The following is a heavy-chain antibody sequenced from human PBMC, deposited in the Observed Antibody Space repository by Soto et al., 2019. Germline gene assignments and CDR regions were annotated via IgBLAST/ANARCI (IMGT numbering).Heavy chain of an antibody. CDR2: IYYSGST. CDR1: GGSISSYY. CDR3: ARVGPSGITMVRGVISGYMDV. Sequence: QVQLQESGPGLVKHSETLSLTCTVSGGSISSYYWSWIRQPPGKGLEWIGYIYYSGSTNYNPSLKSRVTISVDTSKNQFSLKLSSVTAADTAVYYCARVGPSGITMVRGVISGYMDVWGKGTTVTVSS. J-gene: IGHJ6*03. V-gene: IGHV4-59*01. D-gene: IGHD3-10*01.